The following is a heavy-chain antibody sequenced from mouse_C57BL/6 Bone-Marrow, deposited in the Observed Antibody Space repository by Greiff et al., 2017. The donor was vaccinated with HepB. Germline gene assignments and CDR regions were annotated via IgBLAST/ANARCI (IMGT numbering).Heavy chain of an antibody. CDR1: GFNIKDDY. D-gene: IGHD1-3*01. V-gene: IGHV14-4*01. CDR3: TTMSGSYFDY. Sequence: VHVKQSGAELVRPGASVKLSCTASGFNIKDDYMHWVKQSPEQGLEWIGWIDPENGDTEYASKFQGKATITADTSSNTAYLQLSSLTSEDTAVYYCTTMSGSYFDYWGQGTTLTVSS. J-gene: IGHJ2*01. CDR2: IDPENGDT.